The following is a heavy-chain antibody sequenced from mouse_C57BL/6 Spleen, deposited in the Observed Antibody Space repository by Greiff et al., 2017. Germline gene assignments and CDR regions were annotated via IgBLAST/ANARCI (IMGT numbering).Heavy chain of an antibody. V-gene: IGHV1-7*01. Sequence: VQLQQSGAELAKPGASVKLSCKASGYTFTSYWMHWVKQRPGQGLEWIGYINPSSGYTKYNQKFKDKATLTADKSSSTAYMQLSSLTYEDSAVYYCARGYYGSSYYCDYWGQGTTLTVSS. J-gene: IGHJ2*01. CDR3: ARGYYGSSYYCDY. D-gene: IGHD1-1*01. CDR1: GYTFTSYW. CDR2: INPSSGYT.